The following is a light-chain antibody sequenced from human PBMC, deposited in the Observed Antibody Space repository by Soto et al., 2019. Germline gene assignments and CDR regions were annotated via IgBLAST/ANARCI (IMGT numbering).Light chain of an antibody. CDR3: SSYAGSNNYV. J-gene: IGLJ1*01. CDR2: EVS. CDR1: SSDDGGYSS. V-gene: IGLV2-8*01. Sequence: QSVLTQPPSASGSPGQSVTISCTGTSSDDGGYSSVSWYQLHPGKAPKLMVYEVSKRPSGVPDRFSGSKSGNTASLTVSGLQAEDEADYYCSSYAGSNNYVFGTGTKLTVL.